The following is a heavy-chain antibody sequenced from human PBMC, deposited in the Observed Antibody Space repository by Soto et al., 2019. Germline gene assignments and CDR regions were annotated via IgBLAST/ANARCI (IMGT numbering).Heavy chain of an antibody. V-gene: IGHV1-2*02. J-gene: IGHJ4*02. CDR2: INPGSGVT. Sequence: ASVKVSCEASGYSFTKYHMHWVRLVPGQGLEWMGWINPGSGVTNQAQKFQGRVTMTRYTSITTTYMELNSLTSDDTAVYYCARVAGHKNARFDNWGQGALVTVSS. D-gene: IGHD1-1*01. CDR3: ARVAGHKNARFDN. CDR1: GYSFTKYH.